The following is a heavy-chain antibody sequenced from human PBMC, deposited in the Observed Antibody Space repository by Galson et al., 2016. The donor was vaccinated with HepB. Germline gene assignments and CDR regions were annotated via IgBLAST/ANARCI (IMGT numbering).Heavy chain of an antibody. V-gene: IGHV3-74*01. J-gene: IGHJ4*02. CDR3: ARDGGGGYNLDY. Sequence: SLRLSCAASGFTFSTYAMSWVRQAPGKGLEWVSHITIDGSTTTYADSVKGRFTISRDNAKNTLYLQMNSLRAEDTAVYYCARDGGGGYNLDYWGQGTLVTVSS. D-gene: IGHD5-24*01. CDR1: GFTFSTYA. CDR2: ITIDGSTT.